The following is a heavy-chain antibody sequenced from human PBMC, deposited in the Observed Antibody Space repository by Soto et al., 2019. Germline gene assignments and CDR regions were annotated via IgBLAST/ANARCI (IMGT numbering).Heavy chain of an antibody. CDR2: IDTSGDAM. V-gene: IGHV3-48*03. CDR3: ARESIGCGGDCLDY. Sequence: GGSLRLSCTVSGFTFSNYEWNWVRQAPGKGLEWISYIDTSGDAMFYADSVKGRFAVSRDNTMNSLYLQMNSLRAEDTAAYYCARESIGCGGDCLDYWGQGTLVTVSS. D-gene: IGHD2-21*01. CDR1: GFTFSNYE. J-gene: IGHJ4*02.